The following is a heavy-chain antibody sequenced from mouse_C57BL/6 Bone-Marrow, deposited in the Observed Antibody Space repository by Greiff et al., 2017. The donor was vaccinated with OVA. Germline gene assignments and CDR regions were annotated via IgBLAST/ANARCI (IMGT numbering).Heavy chain of an antibody. D-gene: IGHD1-1*01. CDR1: GYTFTSYW. CDR3: TREGLTTVVAKDYFDY. CDR2: IYPGNSDT. Sequence: EVQLQQSGTVLARPGASVKMSCKTSGYTFTSYWMHWVKQRPGQGLEWIGAIYPGNSDTSYNQKFKGKAKLTAVTSASTAYMELSSLTNEDSAVYYCTREGLTTVVAKDYFDYWGQGTTLTVSS. V-gene: IGHV1-5*01. J-gene: IGHJ2*01.